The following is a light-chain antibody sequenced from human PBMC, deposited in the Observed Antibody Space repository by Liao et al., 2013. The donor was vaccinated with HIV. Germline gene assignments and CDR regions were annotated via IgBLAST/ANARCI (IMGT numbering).Light chain of an antibody. V-gene: IGLV3-25*03. CDR1: ALPKLY. CDR2: KDS. Sequence: SYELTQPPSVSVSPGQTARITCSGYALPKLYAFWYQQKPGQAPVLVIYKDSERPSGIPERFSGSSSGTTVTLTISGVQAEDEADYYCQSADSSGTVVFGGGTKLTV. CDR3: QSADSSGTVV. J-gene: IGLJ2*01.